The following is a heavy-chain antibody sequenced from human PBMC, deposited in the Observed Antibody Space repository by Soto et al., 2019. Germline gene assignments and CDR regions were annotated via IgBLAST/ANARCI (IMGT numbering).Heavy chain of an antibody. Sequence: EVQLLESGGGLVQPGGSLRLSCAASGFTFSSYAMSWVRQAPGKGLEWVSAISGSGGSTYYADSVKGRFTISRDNSKNTLYLQMNSPRAEDTAVYYCAKDLGDHSWSFDYWGQGTLVTVSS. CDR3: AKDLGDHSWSFDY. CDR1: GFTFSSYA. V-gene: IGHV3-23*01. D-gene: IGHD6-13*01. CDR2: ISGSGGST. J-gene: IGHJ4*02.